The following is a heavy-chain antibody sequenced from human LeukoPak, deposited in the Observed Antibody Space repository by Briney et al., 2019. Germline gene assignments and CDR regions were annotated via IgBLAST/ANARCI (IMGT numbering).Heavy chain of an antibody. CDR3: ARDGFYDSSGSYHRPFDY. J-gene: IGHJ4*02. D-gene: IGHD3-22*01. CDR2: IYHSGST. Sequence: SETLSLTCTVSGYSISSGYYWGWIRQPPGKGLEWIGSIYHSGSTYYNPSLKSRVTISVDTSKNQFSLKLSSVTAADTAVYYCARDGFYDSSGSYHRPFDYWGQGTLVSVSS. CDR1: GYSISSGYY. V-gene: IGHV4-38-2*02.